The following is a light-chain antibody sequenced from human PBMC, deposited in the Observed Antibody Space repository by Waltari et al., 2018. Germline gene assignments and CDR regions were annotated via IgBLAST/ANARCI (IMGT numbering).Light chain of an antibody. CDR1: ESVGTD. Sequence: EIVMTQSPATMSVSPGEEVTLSCTASESVGTDVAWYRHKPGQAPRLLIYVAITSATGVPARFSGSGSGTDFTLTINSLQSEDFAIYYCQQSKQWPRRTFGQGTKLEIK. V-gene: IGKV3D-15*01. CDR3: QQSKQWPRRT. CDR2: VAI. J-gene: IGKJ2*01.